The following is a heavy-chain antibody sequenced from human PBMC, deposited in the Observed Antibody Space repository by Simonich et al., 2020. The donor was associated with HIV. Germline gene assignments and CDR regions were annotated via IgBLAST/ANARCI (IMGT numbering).Heavy chain of an antibody. D-gene: IGHD3-22*01. CDR2: ISGRGGST. CDR3: AKDGYYYDSSGYSDY. Sequence: EVQLLESGGGLVQPGGSLRLSCAASGFTFSSCAMSWVRQAPGKGLELGSAISGRGGSTYYADSVKGRFTISRDNSKNTLYLQMNSLRAEDTAVYYCAKDGYYYDSSGYSDYWGQGTLVTVSS. CDR1: GFTFSSCA. V-gene: IGHV3-23*01. J-gene: IGHJ4*02.